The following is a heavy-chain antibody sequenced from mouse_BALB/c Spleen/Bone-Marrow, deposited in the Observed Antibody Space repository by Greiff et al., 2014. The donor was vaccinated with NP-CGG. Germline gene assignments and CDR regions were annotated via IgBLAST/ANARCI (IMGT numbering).Heavy chain of an antibody. V-gene: IGHV1S41*01. CDR3: AREGYGYGGWYFDV. CDR2: IAPGSGST. CDR1: GYTFTNYW. Sequence: DLVKPGASVKLSCKASGYTFTNYWINWIKQRPGQGLEWIGRIAPGSGSTYYNERFKGKTTLTVDTSSSTAYIQLSSLSSEDSDVYFGAREGYGYGGWYFDVWGAGTTVTVSS. J-gene: IGHJ1*01. D-gene: IGHD2-2*01.